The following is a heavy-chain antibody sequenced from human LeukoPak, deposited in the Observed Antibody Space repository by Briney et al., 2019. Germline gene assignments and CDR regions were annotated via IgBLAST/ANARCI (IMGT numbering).Heavy chain of an antibody. Sequence: SETLSLTCGVYGGSFSGYYWSWIRQPPGKGLEWIGEINHSGSTNYNPSLKSRVTISVDTSKNQFSLKLSSVTAADTAVHYCARTWFGELYHDYWGQGTLVTVSS. CDR1: GGSFSGYY. CDR3: ARTWFGELYHDY. D-gene: IGHD3-10*01. V-gene: IGHV4-34*01. CDR2: INHSGST. J-gene: IGHJ4*02.